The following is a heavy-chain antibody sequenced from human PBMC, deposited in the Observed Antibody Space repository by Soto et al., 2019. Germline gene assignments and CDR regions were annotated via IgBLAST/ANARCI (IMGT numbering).Heavy chain of an antibody. D-gene: IGHD2-8*02. Sequence: EPQLVDSGGGLVQPGGSLRLSCVASGFTFTNAWINWVRQAPGKGLEWVGRIASEAGGGAAAYAAPIKDRFVPPRDTSINTVFLQMNSPKTDDTAVYYCVDYWHGMDVWGHGTTVTVSS. CDR2: IASEAGGGAA. CDR3: VDYWHGMDV. CDR1: GFTFTNAW. V-gene: IGHV3-15*07. J-gene: IGHJ6*02.